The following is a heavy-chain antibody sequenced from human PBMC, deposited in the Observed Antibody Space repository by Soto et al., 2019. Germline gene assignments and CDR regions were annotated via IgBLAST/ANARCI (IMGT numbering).Heavy chain of an antibody. CDR3: ARTQYSSWYENPNWYFDL. CDR1: GDSVSSNSAA. D-gene: IGHD6-19*01. Sequence: SQTLSLTCAISGDSVSSNSAAWNWIRQSPSRGLEWLGRTYYRSKWYNDYAVSVKSRITINPDTSKNQFSLQLNSVTPEDTAVYYCARTQYSSWYENPNWYFDLWGRGTLVTVSS. J-gene: IGHJ2*01. CDR2: TYYRSKWYN. V-gene: IGHV6-1*01.